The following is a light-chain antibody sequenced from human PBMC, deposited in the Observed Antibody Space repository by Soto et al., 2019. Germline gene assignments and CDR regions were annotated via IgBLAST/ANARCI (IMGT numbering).Light chain of an antibody. CDR2: DTS. Sequence: QAVVTQEPSLTVSPGGTVTLTCGSSTGAVTSGHYPYWFQQKPGQAPRTLIYDTSNKHSWTPARFSGSLLGGKAALTLSGAQPEDEAEYYCLLSYSGARPYVFGTGTKVPVL. CDR3: LLSYSGARPYV. J-gene: IGLJ1*01. CDR1: TGAVTSGHY. V-gene: IGLV7-46*01.